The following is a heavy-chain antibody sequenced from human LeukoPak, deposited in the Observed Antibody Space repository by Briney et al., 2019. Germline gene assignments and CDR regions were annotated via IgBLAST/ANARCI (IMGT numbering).Heavy chain of an antibody. Sequence: ASVMVSCKASGYTFTNHGISWVRQAPGQGLEWMGWISAYNGDTKYAQKLQGRVTMTTDTSTSTAYMELRSLRSDDTAVYYCARMNPILIGPDYWGQGTLVTVSS. J-gene: IGHJ4*02. CDR1: GYTFTNHG. CDR3: ARMNPILIGPDY. D-gene: IGHD2-21*01. V-gene: IGHV1-18*01. CDR2: ISAYNGDT.